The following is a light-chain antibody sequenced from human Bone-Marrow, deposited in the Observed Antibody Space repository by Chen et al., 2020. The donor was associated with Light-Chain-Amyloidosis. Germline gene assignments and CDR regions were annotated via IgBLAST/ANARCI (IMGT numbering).Light chain of an antibody. CDR1: DLPTKY. CDR2: QDT. Sequence: SYELTQPPSVSVSPGQTARITCSGDDLPTKYAYWYQQKPGQAPLLVVYQDTKRPSGIPERFSGSNSGNTATLTISGTQAMDEADYYCQVWDSTTVVFGGGTKVTVL. V-gene: IGLV3-1*01. J-gene: IGLJ2*01. CDR3: QVWDSTTVV.